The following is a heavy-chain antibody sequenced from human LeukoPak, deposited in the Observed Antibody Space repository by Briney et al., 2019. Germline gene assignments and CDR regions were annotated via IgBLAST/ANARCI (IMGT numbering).Heavy chain of an antibody. D-gene: IGHD2-8*02. Sequence: GASVKVSCKASGYTFTSYGISWVRQAPGQGLEWMGWISAYNGNTNYAQKLQGRVTMTTDTSTSTAYMELRSLRSDDTAVYYCASSPLWYWMVATPELGFFHWGQGTLVTVSS. J-gene: IGHJ4*02. V-gene: IGHV1-18*01. CDR2: ISAYNGNT. CDR3: ASSPLWYWMVATPELGFFH. CDR1: GYTFTSYG.